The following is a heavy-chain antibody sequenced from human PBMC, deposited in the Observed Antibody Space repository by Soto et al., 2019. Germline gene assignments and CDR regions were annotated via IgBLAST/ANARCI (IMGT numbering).Heavy chain of an antibody. CDR1: GGSFSGYY. D-gene: IGHD6-6*01. Sequence: SETLSLTCAVYGGSFSGYYWSGIRQPPGKGLEWIGEINHSGSTNYNPSLKSRVTISVDTSKNQFSLKLSSVTAADTAVYYCARLAARPRFVYYYYGMDVWGQGTTVT. CDR2: INHSGST. J-gene: IGHJ6*02. CDR3: ARLAARPRFVYYYYGMDV. V-gene: IGHV4-34*01.